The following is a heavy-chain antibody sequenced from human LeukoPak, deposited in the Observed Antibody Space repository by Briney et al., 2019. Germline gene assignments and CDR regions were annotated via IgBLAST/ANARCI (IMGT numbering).Heavy chain of an antibody. D-gene: IGHD3-10*01. CDR2: INPNSGGT. CDR1: GYTFTGYY. J-gene: IGHJ4*02. Sequence: ASVKVSCKASGYTFTGYYMHWVRQAPGQGLEWMGWINPNSGGTNYAQKFQGRVTMTRDTSISTAYMELSRLRSDDTAVYYCARVNSRYSSGSYFHYWGQGTLVTVSS. CDR3: ARVNSRYSSGSYFHY. V-gene: IGHV1-2*02.